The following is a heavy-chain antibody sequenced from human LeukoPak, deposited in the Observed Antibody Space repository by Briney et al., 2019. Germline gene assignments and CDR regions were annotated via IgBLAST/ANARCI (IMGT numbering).Heavy chain of an antibody. J-gene: IGHJ4*02. CDR3: STGGGTHDY. CDR1: GLTFNNAW. CDR2: IRSRSAGGTT. Sequence: GGSLRLPCAASGLTFNNAWMSWVRQAPGKGLEWVGRIRSRSAGGTTDYGAPVKGRFTISRDDSKNTLYLQMNRLKTEDTAVYYCSTGGGTHDYWGQGTLVTVSS. V-gene: IGHV3-15*01. D-gene: IGHD2-15*01.